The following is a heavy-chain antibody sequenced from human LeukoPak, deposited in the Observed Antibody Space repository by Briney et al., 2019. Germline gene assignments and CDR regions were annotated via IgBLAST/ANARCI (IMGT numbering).Heavy chain of an antibody. V-gene: IGHV3-23*01. J-gene: IGHJ6*02. CDR1: GFTFSAYA. CDR2: ISDSGAST. Sequence: GGSLRLSCAASGFTFSAYAMSWVRQAPGKGLEWVSAISDSGASTYYADSVKGRFTISREHSTNTVYLQMSSLRADDTAVYYCAKFSGIWHYFPMDVWGQGTTVTVSS. CDR3: AKFSGIWHYFPMDV. D-gene: IGHD3-10*01.